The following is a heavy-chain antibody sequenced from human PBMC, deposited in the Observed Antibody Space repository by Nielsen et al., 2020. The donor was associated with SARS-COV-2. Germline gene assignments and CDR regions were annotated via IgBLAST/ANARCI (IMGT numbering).Heavy chain of an antibody. CDR1: GFSFSDYY. CDR3: AREGRKLPLDY. J-gene: IGHJ4*02. V-gene: IGHV3-11*05. D-gene: IGHD5-24*01. Sequence: GESLTISCAASGFSFSDYYMSWIRQAPGKGLEWVSYISNTGCTNYADSVRGRFTISRDNAKNSVYLQMNSLRAEDTAVYYCAREGRKLPLDYWGQGTLVTVSS. CDR2: ISNTGCT.